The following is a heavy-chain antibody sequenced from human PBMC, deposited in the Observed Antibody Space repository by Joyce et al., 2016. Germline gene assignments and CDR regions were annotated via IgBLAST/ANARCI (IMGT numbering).Heavy chain of an antibody. V-gene: IGHV3-66*02. CDR1: GFGVSTQY. CDR3: ATDGRPTNYATIAYRPHWFDP. Sequence: VQVVGSGGGLVQTGGSLRLSCVASGFGVSTQYMCWVRQAPGKGLEWVSVTYGGSSTFYADSVKGRFTISRDNSKNTLYLQMSFLRAEDTAVYYCATDGRPTNYATIAYRPHWFDPWGQGTLVIVSS. J-gene: IGHJ5*02. CDR2: TYGGSST. D-gene: IGHD3-22*01.